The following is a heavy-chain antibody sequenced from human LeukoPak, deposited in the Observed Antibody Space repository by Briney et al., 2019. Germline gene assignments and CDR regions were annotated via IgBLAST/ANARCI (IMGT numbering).Heavy chain of an antibody. CDR1: GFTFSSYS. V-gene: IGHV3-21*01. D-gene: IGHD3-9*01. Sequence: GGSLRLSCAASGFTFSSYSMNWVRQAPGKGLEWVSSISSSSSYIYYADSVKGRFTISRDNAKNSLYLQMNSLRAEDTAVYYCARDLGAPYDISTGYDAFDIWGQGTMVTVSS. CDR3: ARDLGAPYDISTGYDAFDI. J-gene: IGHJ3*02. CDR2: ISSSSSYI.